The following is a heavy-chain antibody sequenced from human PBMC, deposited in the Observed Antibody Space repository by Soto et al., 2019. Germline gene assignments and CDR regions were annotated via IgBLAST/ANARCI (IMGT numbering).Heavy chain of an antibody. CDR1: GFTFSSFE. Sequence: EVQLVESGGGLAQPGGSLRLSCATSGFTFSSFEMNWVRQAPGKGLEWLSFIGISGNTKYYADSVKGRFTISRDNAENSLNLHLNSLRAEESAIYYCVRETAAGALDYWGQGTLVTVSS. V-gene: IGHV3-48*03. D-gene: IGHD6-13*01. CDR2: IGISGNTK. CDR3: VRETAAGALDY. J-gene: IGHJ4*02.